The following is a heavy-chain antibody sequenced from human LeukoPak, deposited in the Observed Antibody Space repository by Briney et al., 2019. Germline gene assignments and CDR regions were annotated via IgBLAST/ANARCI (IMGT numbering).Heavy chain of an antibody. D-gene: IGHD5-18*01. CDR2: ITRSSSYI. CDR3: ARGSAMVYYYMDV. V-gene: IGHV3-21*01. J-gene: IGHJ6*03. Sequence: GRSLRLSCEASGFTLSSYSMNWVRRAPGKGLEWVSSITRSSSYIYYADSVKGRFTISRDNAKNSLYLQMNSLRAEDTAVYYCARGSAMVYYYMDVWGKGTTVTISS. CDR1: GFTLSSYS.